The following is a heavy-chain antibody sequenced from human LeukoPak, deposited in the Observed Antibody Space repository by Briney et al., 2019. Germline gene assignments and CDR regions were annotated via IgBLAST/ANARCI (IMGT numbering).Heavy chain of an antibody. CDR1: GYTFTSYY. J-gene: IGHJ4*02. Sequence: ASVKVSCKASGYTFTSYYMHWVRQAPGQGLEWMGIINPSGGSTSYAQKFQGRVTKTRDKSTSTVHMELSSLRSEDTAGDYCARDPHYGSSGYHFDYWGQGTLVTVSS. CDR3: ARDPHYGSSGYHFDY. V-gene: IGHV1-46*01. CDR2: INPSGGST. D-gene: IGHD3-22*01.